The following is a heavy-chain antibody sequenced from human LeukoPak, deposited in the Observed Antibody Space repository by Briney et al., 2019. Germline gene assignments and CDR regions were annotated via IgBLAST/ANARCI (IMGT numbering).Heavy chain of an antibody. CDR1: GFTFSSYG. CDR3: AKDRPPIAVAGTFDY. Sequence: GGSLRLSCAASGFTFSSYGMHWVRQAPGKGLEWVAVISYDGSNKYYADSVKGRFTISRDNSKNTLYLQMNSLRAEDTAVYYCAKDRPPIAVAGTFDYWGQGTLVTVSS. V-gene: IGHV3-30*18. D-gene: IGHD6-19*01. J-gene: IGHJ4*02. CDR2: ISYDGSNK.